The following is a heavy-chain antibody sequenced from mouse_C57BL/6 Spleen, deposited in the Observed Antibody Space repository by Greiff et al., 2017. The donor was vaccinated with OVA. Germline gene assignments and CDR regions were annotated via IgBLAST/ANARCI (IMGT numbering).Heavy chain of an antibody. Sequence: EVQLVESGGGLVKPGGSLKLSCAASGFTFSSYAMSWVRQTPEKRLEWVATISDGGSYTYYPDNVKGRFTISRDNAKNNLYLQMSHLKSEDTAMYYCARDTFYYSNAMDYWGQGTSVTVSS. CDR1: GFTFSSYA. V-gene: IGHV5-4*01. CDR2: ISDGGSYT. D-gene: IGHD2-5*01. CDR3: ARDTFYYSNAMDY. J-gene: IGHJ4*01.